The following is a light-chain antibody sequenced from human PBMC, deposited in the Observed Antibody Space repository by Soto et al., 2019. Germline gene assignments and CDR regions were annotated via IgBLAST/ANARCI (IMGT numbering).Light chain of an antibody. Sequence: TVMTQSPATLSVSPGETATLSCTASRSIGDKLAWYQVKPGQAPRLLISATSTRATGIPDRFRGSGSGTYFTLTIISLQSEDSAVYYCQQYNFWPGLTFGGGTRVEIK. CDR1: RSIGDK. CDR3: QQYNFWPGLT. J-gene: IGKJ4*01. V-gene: IGKV3-15*01. CDR2: ATS.